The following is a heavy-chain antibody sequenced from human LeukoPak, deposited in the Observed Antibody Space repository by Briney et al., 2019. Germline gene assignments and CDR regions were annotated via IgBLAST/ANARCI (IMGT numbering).Heavy chain of an antibody. J-gene: IGHJ4*02. Sequence: GESLKISCKGSGYSFSNYWIGWVRQMPGKGLEWVWIILPGNSDTRYSPSFQGQVTMSADKSISTAYLQWSSLKAADTAMYYCARQYYDILTDPNYFDSWGQGTPVTVSS. CDR2: ILPGNSDT. V-gene: IGHV5-51*01. CDR1: GYSFSNYW. CDR3: ARQYYDILTDPNYFDS. D-gene: IGHD3-9*01.